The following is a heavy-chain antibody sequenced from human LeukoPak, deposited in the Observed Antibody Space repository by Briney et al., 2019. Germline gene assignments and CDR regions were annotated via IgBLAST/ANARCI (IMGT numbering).Heavy chain of an antibody. Sequence: SETLSLTCTVSGGSISSYYWSWIRQPPGKGLEWIGYISYSGSTDHNPSLKSRVTMSVDTSKNQFSLRLSSVTAADTAVYYCARGGAGSNFDYWGQGTLVTVSS. CDR3: ARGGAGSNFDY. J-gene: IGHJ4*02. V-gene: IGHV4-59*01. CDR2: ISYSGST. CDR1: GGSISSYY. D-gene: IGHD6-19*01.